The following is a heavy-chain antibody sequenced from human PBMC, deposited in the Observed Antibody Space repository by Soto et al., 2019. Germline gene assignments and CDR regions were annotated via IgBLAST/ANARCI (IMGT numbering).Heavy chain of an antibody. CDR2: INSDGSST. V-gene: IGHV3-74*01. CDR1: GFTFSSYW. CDR3: ARGSETTVTTWSFMDV. D-gene: IGHD4-4*01. J-gene: IGHJ6*03. Sequence: GGSLRLSCAASGFTFSSYWMHWVRQAPGKGLVWVSRINSDGSSTSYADSVKGRFTISRDNAKNTLYLQMNSLRAEDTAVYYCARGSETTVTTWSFMDVWGKGTTVTVSS.